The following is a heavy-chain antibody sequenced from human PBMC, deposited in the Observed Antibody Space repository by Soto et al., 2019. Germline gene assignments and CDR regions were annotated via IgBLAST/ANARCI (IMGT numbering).Heavy chain of an antibody. D-gene: IGHD3-22*01. Sequence: ASVKVSCKASGYTFTSYGISWVRQAPGQGLEWMGWISAYNGNTNYAQKLQGRVTMTTDTSTSTAYMELRSLRSDDTAVYCCARVKYYYDSSGYLDYSGQGTLVTVSS. CDR1: GYTFTSYG. CDR2: ISAYNGNT. CDR3: ARVKYYYDSSGYLDY. V-gene: IGHV1-18*01. J-gene: IGHJ4*02.